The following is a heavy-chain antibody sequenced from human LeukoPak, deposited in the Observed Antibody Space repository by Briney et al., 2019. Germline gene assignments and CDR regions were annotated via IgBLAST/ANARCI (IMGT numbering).Heavy chain of an antibody. CDR1: GFTFISYA. D-gene: IGHD3-22*01. J-gene: IGHJ3*02. V-gene: IGHV3-30*04. CDR3: AKTRDRDAFDI. CDR2: ISSDGNVQ. Sequence: GTSLRLSCAASGFTFISYAIHWVRQAPGKGLEWVAVISSDGNVQYYADSVKGRFTISRDNSKNTLYLQMNSLRAEDTAVYYCAKTRDRDAFDIWGQGTMVTVSS.